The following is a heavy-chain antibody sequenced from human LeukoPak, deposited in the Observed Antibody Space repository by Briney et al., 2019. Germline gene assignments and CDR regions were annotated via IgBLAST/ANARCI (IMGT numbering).Heavy chain of an antibody. CDR3: ARDTSRVAPFRYYYYGMDV. Sequence: GGSLRLSCAASGFTFSSYSVNSVRQAPGKGLEWVSPISSSSSYIYYADSVKGRFTISRDNAKNSLYLQMNSLRAEDTAVYYCARDTSRVAPFRYYYYGMDVWGKGTTVTVSS. J-gene: IGHJ6*04. D-gene: IGHD4-23*01. CDR2: ISSSSSYI. CDR1: GFTFSSYS. V-gene: IGHV3-21*01.